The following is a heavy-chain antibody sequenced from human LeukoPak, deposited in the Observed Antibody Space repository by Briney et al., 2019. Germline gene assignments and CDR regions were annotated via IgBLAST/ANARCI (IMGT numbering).Heavy chain of an antibody. Sequence: ASVKVSCKASGYTSTGYYMHWVRQAPGQGLEWMGWINPNSGGTNYAQKFQGWVTMTRDTSISTAYMELSRLRSDDTAVYYCARDRGYSYGYQYYFDYWGQGTLVTVSS. V-gene: IGHV1-2*04. CDR2: INPNSGGT. CDR1: GYTSTGYY. CDR3: ARDRGYSYGYQYYFDY. D-gene: IGHD5-18*01. J-gene: IGHJ4*02.